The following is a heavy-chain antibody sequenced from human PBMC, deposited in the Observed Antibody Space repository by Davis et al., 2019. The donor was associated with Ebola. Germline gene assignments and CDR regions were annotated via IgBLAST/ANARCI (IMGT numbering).Heavy chain of an antibody. V-gene: IGHV3-74*01. Sequence: GESLKISCAASGFTFSKHWMHWVRQAPGKGLLWVSRINSDGTTTNYADSVKGRFTISRDNAKNKMYLQMDSLRVDDTAVYYCARGGLPAAKDFWGHGMLVTVSS. J-gene: IGHJ4*01. CDR3: ARGGLPAAKDF. CDR2: INSDGTTT. CDR1: GFTFSKHW. D-gene: IGHD6-13*01.